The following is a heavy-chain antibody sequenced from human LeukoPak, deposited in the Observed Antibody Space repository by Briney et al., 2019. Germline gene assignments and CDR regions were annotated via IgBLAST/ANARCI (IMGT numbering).Heavy chain of an antibody. V-gene: IGHV3-74*01. Sequence: PGGSLRLSCAASGFTFRSYWMDWVRQAPGKGLVWVSRINSAGTSTDYGDSLKGRFTVSRDNAKNTLYLQMNSLRVEDTAIYYCARVYNSNWHFDYGGRGTLVTVSS. D-gene: IGHD1-1*01. J-gene: IGHJ4*02. CDR1: GFTFRSYW. CDR3: ARVYNSNWHFDY. CDR2: INSAGTST.